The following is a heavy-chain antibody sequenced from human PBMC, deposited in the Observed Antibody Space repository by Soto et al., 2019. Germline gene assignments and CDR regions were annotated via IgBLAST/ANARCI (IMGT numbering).Heavy chain of an antibody. CDR3: AGGDNYYALGV. CDR2: TSYDGSNK. V-gene: IGHV3-30-3*01. J-gene: IGHJ6*02. CDR1: GSTFSNYI. Sequence: QLQLVESGGGVVQPGTSLRLSCTASGSTFSNYIRHWVRQAPDKGLDWVAFTSYDGSNKDYADSVEGRFTISRDNSKSTLYLQLSSLRPEDTAVYYCAGGDNYYALGVWGQGTTVTVSS.